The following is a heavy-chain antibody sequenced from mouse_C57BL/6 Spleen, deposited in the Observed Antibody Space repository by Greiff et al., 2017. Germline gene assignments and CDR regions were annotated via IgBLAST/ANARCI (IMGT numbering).Heavy chain of an antibody. CDR3: ARWDSNYPAWFAY. Sequence: VQLQQSGAELMKPGASVKLSCKATGYTFTGYWIEWVKQRPGHGLEWIGEILPGRGSTNYNEKFKGKATFTADTSSNTAYMQLSSLTTEDSAIYYCARWDSNYPAWFAYWGQGTLVTVSA. CDR1: GYTFTGYW. CDR2: ILPGRGST. J-gene: IGHJ3*01. D-gene: IGHD2-5*01. V-gene: IGHV1-9*01.